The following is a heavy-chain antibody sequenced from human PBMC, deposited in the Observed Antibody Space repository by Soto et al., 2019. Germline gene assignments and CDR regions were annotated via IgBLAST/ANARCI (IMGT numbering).Heavy chain of an antibody. CDR2: ISSSSSTI. CDR1: GFSFSTYN. J-gene: IGHJ4*02. D-gene: IGHD6-19*01. CDR3: ARNPQMNPGFTEIAVAGRRPFDY. V-gene: IGHV3-48*01. Sequence: GSLRLSCAASGFSFSTYNMNWVRQAPGKGLEWVSYISSSSSTIYYADSVKGRFTISRDNVNNSLYLQMNSLRVEDTAVYYCARNPQMNPGFTEIAVAGRRPFDYWGQGTLVTVSS.